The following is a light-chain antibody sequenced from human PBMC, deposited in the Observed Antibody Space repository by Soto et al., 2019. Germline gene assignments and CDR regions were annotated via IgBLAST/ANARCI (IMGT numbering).Light chain of an antibody. Sequence: DVVMTQTPLSSPVTLGQPASISCKSSQSLVHSDGNTYLSWLHQRPGQPPRLLIYKVSHRFSGVPDRFSGSGAGTDFTLRISRVEAEEVVIYYCMQATHYRPYTFGQGTKLEIK. J-gene: IGKJ2*01. V-gene: IGKV2-24*01. CDR1: QSLVHSDGNTY. CDR3: MQATHYRPYT. CDR2: KVS.